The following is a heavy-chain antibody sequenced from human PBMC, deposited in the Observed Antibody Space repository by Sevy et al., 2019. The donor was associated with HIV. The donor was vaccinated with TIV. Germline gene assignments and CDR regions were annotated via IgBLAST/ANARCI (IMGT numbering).Heavy chain of an antibody. J-gene: IGHJ4*02. D-gene: IGHD3-22*01. CDR2: FDPEDGKT. CDR1: GYTLTKLS. CDR3: AAAREYYEDSSGYLDY. V-gene: IGHV1-24*01. Sequence: ASVKVSCKVSGYTLTKLSMHWVRQAPGKGLEWMGRFDPEDGKTIFAQKFQGRVTMTEDTSTDTAYMELSSLRSEDTAVYYCAAAREYYEDSSGYLDYWGQGTLVTVSS.